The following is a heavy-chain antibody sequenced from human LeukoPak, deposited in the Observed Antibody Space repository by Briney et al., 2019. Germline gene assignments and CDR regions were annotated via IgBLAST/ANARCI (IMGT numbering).Heavy chain of an antibody. CDR1: GYTFTSYG. CDR3: ARDRGSTYYYDSSNDY. Sequence: ASVKVSCKASGYTFTSYGISWVRQAPGQGLEWMGWISAYNGNTNSAQKFQGRVTITADKSTSTAYMELSSLRSEDTAVYYCARDRGSTYYYDSSNDYWGQGTLVTVSS. V-gene: IGHV1-18*01. J-gene: IGHJ4*02. D-gene: IGHD3-22*01. CDR2: ISAYNGNT.